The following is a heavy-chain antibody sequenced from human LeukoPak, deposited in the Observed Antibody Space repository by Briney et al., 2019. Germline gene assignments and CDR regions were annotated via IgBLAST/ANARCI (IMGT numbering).Heavy chain of an antibody. Sequence: PSETLSLTCAVSGGSISSSNWWSWVRQPPGKGLEWIGEIYHSGSTNYNPSLKSRVTISVDKSKNQFSLKLSSVTAADTAVYYCARGYDSSAYYPFNYWGQGALVTVSS. CDR2: IYHSGST. V-gene: IGHV4-4*02. CDR1: GGSISSSNW. D-gene: IGHD3-22*01. J-gene: IGHJ4*02. CDR3: ARGYDSSAYYPFNY.